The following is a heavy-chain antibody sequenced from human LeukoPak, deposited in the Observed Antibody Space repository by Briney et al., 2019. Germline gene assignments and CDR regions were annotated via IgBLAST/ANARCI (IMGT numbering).Heavy chain of an antibody. CDR1: GFTFSSYS. CDR2: ISSSSRTI. Sequence: GGSLRLSCAASGFTFSSYSMNWVRQAPGEGREWVSYISSSSRTICYADSVKGRFTISRDNAKNSLYLQMNSLRAEDTAVYYCARRGDTTDYYMDGWGKGTTVTVSS. J-gene: IGHJ6*03. D-gene: IGHD3-16*01. V-gene: IGHV3-48*04. CDR3: ARRGDTTDYYMDG.